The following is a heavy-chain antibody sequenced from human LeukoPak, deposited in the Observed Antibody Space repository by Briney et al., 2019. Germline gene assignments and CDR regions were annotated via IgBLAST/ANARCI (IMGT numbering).Heavy chain of an antibody. Sequence: ASVKVSCKASGYTFTGYYMRWVRQAPGQGLEWMGIINPGGGSTSFAQKFQGRLTMTRDTSTSTVYMELSSLRSEDTAVYYCARDTDTSDTIPHYWGQGTLVTVSS. CDR1: GYTFTGYY. J-gene: IGHJ4*02. D-gene: IGHD3-22*01. CDR3: ARDTDTSDTIPHY. CDR2: INPGGGST. V-gene: IGHV1-46*01.